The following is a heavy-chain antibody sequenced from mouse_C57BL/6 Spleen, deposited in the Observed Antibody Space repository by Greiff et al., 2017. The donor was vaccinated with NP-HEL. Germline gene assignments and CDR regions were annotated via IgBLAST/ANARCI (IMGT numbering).Heavy chain of an antibody. Sequence: VQRVESGAELARPGASVKLSCKASGYTFTSYGISWVKQRTGQGLEWIGEIYPRSGNTYYNEKFKGKATLTADKSSSTAYMELRSLTSEDSAVYFCASYSNGGYAMDYWGQGTSVTVSS. J-gene: IGHJ4*01. V-gene: IGHV1-81*01. CDR3: ASYSNGGYAMDY. D-gene: IGHD2-5*01. CDR1: GYTFTSYG. CDR2: IYPRSGNT.